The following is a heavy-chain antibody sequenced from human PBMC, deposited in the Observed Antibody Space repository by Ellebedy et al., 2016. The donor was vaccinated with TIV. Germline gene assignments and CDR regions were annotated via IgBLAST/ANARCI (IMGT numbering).Heavy chain of an antibody. CDR2: ISGSGGST. J-gene: IGHJ6*02. CDR3: AKDINSYSSNWYVYYYYYGMDV. CDR1: GFTFSSYA. V-gene: IGHV3-23*01. Sequence: GESLKISCAASGFTFSSYAMSWVRQAPGKGLEWVSAISGSGGSTYYADSVKGRFTISRDNSKNSLYLQMNSLRTEDTALYYCAKDINSYSSNWYVYYYYYGMDVWGQGTTVTVSS. D-gene: IGHD6-13*01.